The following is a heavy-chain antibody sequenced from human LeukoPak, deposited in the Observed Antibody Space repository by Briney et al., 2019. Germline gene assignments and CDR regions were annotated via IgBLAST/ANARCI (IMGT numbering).Heavy chain of an antibody. Sequence: ASVKVSCKASGYTFTGYYMHWVRQAPGQGLEWMGWINPNSGGTNYAQKFQGRVTTTRDTSISTAYMELSRLRSDDTAVYYCARDEDFGVVKDAFDIWGQGTMVTVSS. CDR2: INPNSGGT. CDR3: ARDEDFGVVKDAFDI. D-gene: IGHD3-3*01. V-gene: IGHV1-2*02. CDR1: GYTFTGYY. J-gene: IGHJ3*02.